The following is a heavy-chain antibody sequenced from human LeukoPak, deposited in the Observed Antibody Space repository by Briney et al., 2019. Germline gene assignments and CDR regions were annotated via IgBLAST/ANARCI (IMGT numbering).Heavy chain of an antibody. CDR3: ARDPEAYCGGDCYSYFDY. V-gene: IGHV3-7*01. J-gene: IGHJ4*02. CDR2: IKQDGSEK. D-gene: IGHD2-21*02. Sequence: GGSLRLSCAASGFTFSSYWMSWVRQAPGKGLEWVANIKQDGSEKYYVDSVKGRFTISRDNAKNSLYLQMNSLRAEDTAVYYCARDPEAYCGGDCYSYFDYWGQGTLVTVSS. CDR1: GFTFSSYW.